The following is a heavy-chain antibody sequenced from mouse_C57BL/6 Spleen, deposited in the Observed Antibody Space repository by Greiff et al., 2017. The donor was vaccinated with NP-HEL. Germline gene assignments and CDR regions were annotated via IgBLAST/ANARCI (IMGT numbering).Heavy chain of an antibody. D-gene: IGHD1-1*01. Sequence: VMLVESGAELVRPGTSVKMSCKASGYTFTNYWIGWAKQRPGHGLEWIGDIYPGGGYTNYNEKFKGKATLTADKSSSTAYMQFSSLTSEDSAIYYCARRRGRDYAMDYWGQGTSVTVSS. V-gene: IGHV1-63*01. CDR2: IYPGGGYT. J-gene: IGHJ4*01. CDR1: GYTFTNYW. CDR3: ARRRGRDYAMDY.